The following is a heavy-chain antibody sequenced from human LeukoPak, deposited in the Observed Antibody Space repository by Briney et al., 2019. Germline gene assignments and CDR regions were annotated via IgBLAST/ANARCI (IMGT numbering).Heavy chain of an antibody. CDR1: GFTFSSYW. D-gene: IGHD3-22*01. V-gene: IGHV3-74*01. CDR2: INSDGSST. J-gene: IGHJ4*02. CDR3: ARDGLRITMIVVVTPLDY. Sequence: GGSLRLSCAASGFTFSSYWMHWVRQAPGKGLVWVSRINSDGSSTSYADSVKGRFTISRDNAKNTLYLQMNSLRAEDTAVYYCARDGLRITMIVVVTPLDYWGQGTLVTVSS.